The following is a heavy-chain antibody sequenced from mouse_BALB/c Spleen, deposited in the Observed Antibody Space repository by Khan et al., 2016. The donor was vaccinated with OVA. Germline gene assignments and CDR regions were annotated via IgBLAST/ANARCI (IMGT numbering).Heavy chain of an antibody. Sequence: EVELVESGPGLVKPSQSLSLTCTVTGYSITTNYAWDWIRQFPGNKLEWTGYISYSGSTSYNPSLKSRISITRDKSKNQFFLQLNSVTTEDTATYYCAGKNYYGYAVAYWGQGTSVTVSS. CDR2: ISYSGST. V-gene: IGHV3-2*02. CDR3: AGKNYYGYAVAY. J-gene: IGHJ4*01. CDR1: GYSITTNYA. D-gene: IGHD1-1*01.